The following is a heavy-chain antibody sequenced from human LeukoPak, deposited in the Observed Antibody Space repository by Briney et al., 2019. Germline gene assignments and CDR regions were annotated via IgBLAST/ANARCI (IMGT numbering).Heavy chain of an antibody. CDR1: GFTISTST. V-gene: IGHV3-7*01. Sequence: PGGSLRLSCAASGFTISTSTMSWVRQAPGKGLEWVAKMKEDGSEISYVDSVKGRFTISRDNGKNLMFLQMNSLRAEDTAVYYCARGGYSYFASWGQGTLVTVSS. CDR3: ARGGYSYFAS. D-gene: IGHD5-18*01. J-gene: IGHJ5*02. CDR2: MKEDGSEI.